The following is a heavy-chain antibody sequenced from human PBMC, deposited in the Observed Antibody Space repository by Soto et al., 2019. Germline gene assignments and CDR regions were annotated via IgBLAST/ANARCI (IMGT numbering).Heavy chain of an antibody. Sequence: QVQLHQSGPGLVKPSETLSLTCCVSGASITNYYWTWIRQSPGKGLEWIGYIYYGGTSNYNSSLKGRVTVSVDMSSNQLSLTLNSVTAADTAVYYCAMYYGHGQDYWGQGTLVTVSS. J-gene: IGHJ4*02. D-gene: IGHD3-16*01. CDR1: GASITNYY. CDR2: IYYGGTS. V-gene: IGHV4-59*01. CDR3: AMYYGHGQDY.